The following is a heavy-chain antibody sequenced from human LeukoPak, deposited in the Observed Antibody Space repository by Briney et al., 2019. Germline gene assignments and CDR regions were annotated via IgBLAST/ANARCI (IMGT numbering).Heavy chain of an antibody. CDR3: ARDHWGDYFDY. D-gene: IGHD3-16*01. CDR2: ISSSAGTI. J-gene: IGHJ4*02. V-gene: IGHV3-11*01. Sequence: GGSLRLSCTASGFTFTDYYMSWIRQAPGKGLEWVSYISSSAGTIYYADSVKGRFTISRDNAKNSLYLQMNSLRAEDTAVYYCARDHWGDYFDYWGQGTLVTVSS. CDR1: GFTFTDYY.